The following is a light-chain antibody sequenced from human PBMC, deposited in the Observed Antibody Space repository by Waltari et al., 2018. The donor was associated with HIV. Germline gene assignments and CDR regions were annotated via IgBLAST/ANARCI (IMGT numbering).Light chain of an antibody. CDR1: RNDVGGYNY. CDR2: DVS. V-gene: IGLV2-14*03. CDR3: ESYTSTSVWV. J-gene: IGLJ3*02. Sequence: QSALTQPASVSGSPGQSITISCTGSRNDVGGYNYVSCYQQHPGKAPRLMIYDVSPRPSGVSDRFSGSKSGDTASLTISGLQPEDEADYYCESYTSTSVWVFGGGTRLTVL.